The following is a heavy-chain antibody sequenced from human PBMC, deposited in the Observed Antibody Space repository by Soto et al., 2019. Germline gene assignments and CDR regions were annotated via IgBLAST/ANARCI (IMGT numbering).Heavy chain of an antibody. Sequence: QVQLVESGGGVVQPGRSLRLSCAASGFTFSSYGMHWVRQAPGKGLEWVAVIWYDGSNKYYADSVKGRFTISRDNSKYTLYLQMNSLRAEDTAVYYCARDLHYYDSSGSFGYWGQGTLVTVSS. V-gene: IGHV3-33*01. CDR3: ARDLHYYDSSGSFGY. D-gene: IGHD3-22*01. J-gene: IGHJ4*02. CDR1: GFTFSSYG. CDR2: IWYDGSNK.